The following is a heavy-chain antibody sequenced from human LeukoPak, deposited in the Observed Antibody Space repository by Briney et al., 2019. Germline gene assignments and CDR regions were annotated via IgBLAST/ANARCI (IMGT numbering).Heavy chain of an antibody. CDR3: ARNVVVVAANWFDP. Sequence: SETLSLTCAVYGGSFSGYYWSWIRQPAGKGLEWIGRIYTSGSTNYNPSLKSRVTISVDTSKNQFSLKLSSVTAADTAVYYCARNVVVVAANWFDPWGQGTLVTVSS. V-gene: IGHV4-59*10. D-gene: IGHD2-15*01. J-gene: IGHJ5*02. CDR2: IYTSGST. CDR1: GGSFSGYY.